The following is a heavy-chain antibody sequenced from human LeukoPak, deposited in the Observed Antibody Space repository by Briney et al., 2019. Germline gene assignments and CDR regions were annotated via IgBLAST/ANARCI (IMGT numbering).Heavy chain of an antibody. CDR3: AKLGQLWLRTYYFDY. J-gene: IGHJ4*02. D-gene: IGHD5-18*01. Sequence: GGSLRLSCAASGFTFDDYAMHWVRQAPGKGLEWVSLISWDGGSTYYADSVKGRFTISRDNSKNSLYLQMNSLRAEDTAVYYCAKLGQLWLRTYYFDYWGQGTLVTVSS. CDR1: GFTFDDYA. V-gene: IGHV3-43D*03. CDR2: ISWDGGST.